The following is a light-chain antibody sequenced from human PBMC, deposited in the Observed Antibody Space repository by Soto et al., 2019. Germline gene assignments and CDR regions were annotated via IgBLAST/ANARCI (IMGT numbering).Light chain of an antibody. CDR3: HQYGRSPT. J-gene: IGKJ3*01. CDR1: QSVSSSY. Sequence: EIVLTQSPGTLSLSPGERATLSCRASQSVSSSYLAWYQQKPGQAPRLLFYGASSSATGIPDRFSGSGSGTDFTLTISRLEPEDFEVYYCHQYGRSPTFGPGTKVDIK. CDR2: GAS. V-gene: IGKV3-20*01.